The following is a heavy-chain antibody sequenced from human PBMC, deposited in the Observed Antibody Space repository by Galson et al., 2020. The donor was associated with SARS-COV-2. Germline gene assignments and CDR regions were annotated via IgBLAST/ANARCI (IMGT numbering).Heavy chain of an antibody. D-gene: IGHD2-2*01. J-gene: IGHJ4*02. CDR2: IDGDGSGT. Sequence: GGSLRLSCAASDFTFSAYWMHWVRQAPGKGLEWVSRIDGDGSGTSYGDSVKGRFTISRDNAKNTLYLQMNSLRPEDTAVYYCGRGGVPGAQDYWGQGTLVNVSS. CDR3: GRGGVPGAQDY. CDR1: DFTFSAYW. V-gene: IGHV3-74*01.